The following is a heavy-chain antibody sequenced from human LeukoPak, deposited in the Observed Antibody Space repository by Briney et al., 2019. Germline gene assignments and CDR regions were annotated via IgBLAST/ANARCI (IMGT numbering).Heavy chain of an antibody. CDR1: GFTVSSNY. D-gene: IGHD6-19*01. CDR3: ARVLAGKVFDY. V-gene: IGHV3-66*01. CDR2: IYSGGST. J-gene: IGHJ4*02. Sequence: GGSLRLSCAASGFTVSSNYMSWVRHAPGKGLEWGSVIYSGGSTYYADSVKGRFTISRDNSKNTLYLQMNSLRAEDTAVYYCARVLAGKVFDYWGQGTLVTVSS.